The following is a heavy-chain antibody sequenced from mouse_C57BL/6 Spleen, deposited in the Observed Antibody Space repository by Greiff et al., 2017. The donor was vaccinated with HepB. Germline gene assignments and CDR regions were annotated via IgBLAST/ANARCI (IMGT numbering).Heavy chain of an antibody. V-gene: IGHV5-17*01. CDR1: GFTFSDYG. CDR2: ISSGSSTI. Sequence: DVHLVESGGGLVKPGGSLKLSCAASGFTFSDYGMHWVRQAPGKGLEWVAYISSGSSTIYYAETVKGRFTLTRDKAKNTTFMQMTSLRSQDTAKYYCARGDYYGSSGFDYWGQGTTLTVSS. D-gene: IGHD1-1*01. J-gene: IGHJ2*01. CDR3: ARGDYYGSSGFDY.